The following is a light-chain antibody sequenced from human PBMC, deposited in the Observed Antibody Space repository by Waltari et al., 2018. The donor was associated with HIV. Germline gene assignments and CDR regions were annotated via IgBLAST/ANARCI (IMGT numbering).Light chain of an antibody. J-gene: IGLJ1*01. CDR1: SSDFRFYTC. CDR3: CSYSGTYSYV. Sequence: QSALTQPRSVSGSPGQSVSISCPETSSDFRFYTCVSWYQQHPGKAPKRIIYDVTKRPSGVPDRFSASRSGNTASLTISGLQAEDEATYFCCSYSGTYSYVFGTGTEVSLI. V-gene: IGLV2-11*01. CDR2: DVT.